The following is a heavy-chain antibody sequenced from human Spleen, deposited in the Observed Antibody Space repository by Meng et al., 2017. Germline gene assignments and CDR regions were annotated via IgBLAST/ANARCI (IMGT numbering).Heavy chain of an antibody. CDR3: ARGSKEQLVGGHRAFDI. CDR1: GGSFSDYY. D-gene: IGHD6-13*01. V-gene: IGHV4-34*01. J-gene: IGHJ3*02. Sequence: GSGLLKPSETLSLTFVVSGGSFSDYYGSWIRQPPGKGLEWIGEINHSGSTNYNPSLESRATISVDTSQNNLSLKLSSVTAADSAVYYCARGSKEQLVGGHRAFDIWGQGTMVTVSS. CDR2: INHSGST.